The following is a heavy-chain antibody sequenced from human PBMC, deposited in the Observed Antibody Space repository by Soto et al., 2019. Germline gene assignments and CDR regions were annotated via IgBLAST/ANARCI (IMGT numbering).Heavy chain of an antibody. Sequence: QVQLQESGPGLVKPSETLSLTCTGSGGSISSYYWSWIRQPPGKGLEWIGYIYYSGSTNYNPSLKSRVTISVDTSKNLFSLKLRSVTAADTAVYYCARFARDGMDVWGQGTTVTVSS. J-gene: IGHJ6*01. V-gene: IGHV4-59*01. CDR3: ARFARDGMDV. CDR2: IYYSGST. CDR1: GGSISSYY.